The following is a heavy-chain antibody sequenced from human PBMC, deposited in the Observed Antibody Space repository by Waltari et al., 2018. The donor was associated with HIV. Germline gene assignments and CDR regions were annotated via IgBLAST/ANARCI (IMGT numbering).Heavy chain of an antibody. CDR1: GYTFNSYG. V-gene: IGHV1-18*04. D-gene: IGHD1-26*01. J-gene: IGHJ5*02. CDR3: ARVARWGKGYWFDP. Sequence: QVQLVQSGGEVEKPGASVKVSCKAFGYTFNSYGIIWLRQAPGQGLERVGWISVFNGDTNYAPKVQDRVTMTADTSTNTAYLDLSNLRSDDTAIYYCARVARWGKGYWFDPWGEGTLVTVSS. CDR2: ISVFNGDT.